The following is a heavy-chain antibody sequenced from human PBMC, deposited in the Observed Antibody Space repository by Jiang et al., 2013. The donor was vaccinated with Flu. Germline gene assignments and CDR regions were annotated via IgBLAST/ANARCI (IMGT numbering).Heavy chain of an antibody. Sequence: QSGSELKKPGASVKVSCKASGYTFTSYAMNWVRQAPGQGLEWMGWINTNTGNPTYAQGFTGRFVFSLDTSVSTAYLQISSLKAEDTAVYYCATDLLGDPDILTGYYTVYYYYGMDVWGQGTTVTVSS. V-gene: IGHV7-4-1*02. J-gene: IGHJ6*02. CDR2: INTNTGNP. CDR1: GYTFTSYA. CDR3: ATDLLGDPDILTGYYTVYYYYGMDV. D-gene: IGHD3-9*01.